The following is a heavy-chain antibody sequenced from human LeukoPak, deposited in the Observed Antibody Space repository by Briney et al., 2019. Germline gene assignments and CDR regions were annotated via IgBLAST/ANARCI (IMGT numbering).Heavy chain of an antibody. D-gene: IGHD6-6*01. J-gene: IGHJ4*02. CDR2: IYPGDSDT. CDR1: GYSFTTYW. CDR3: ARQGVYSSTDY. Sequence: GESLKISCKASGYSFTTYWIGWVRQMPGKGLEWMGIIYPGDSDTRYSPSFQGQVTISADKSISTAYLQWSSLKASDTAMYHCARQGVYSSTDYWGQGTLVTVSS. V-gene: IGHV5-51*01.